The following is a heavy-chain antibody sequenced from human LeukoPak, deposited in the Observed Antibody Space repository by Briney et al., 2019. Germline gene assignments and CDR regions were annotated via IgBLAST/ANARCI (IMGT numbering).Heavy chain of an antibody. Sequence: GGSLRLSCAVSGFTSSRHWMSWVRQTREKGVEGVANIKEDAREENYVDSVKGRFTISRDNAKNSLYLQMNSLRAEDTAVYYCAIAAGWELGYWGQGTLVTVSS. D-gene: IGHD6-25*01. CDR3: AIAAGWELGY. V-gene: IGHV3-7*01. CDR1: GFTSSRHW. J-gene: IGHJ4*02. CDR2: IKEDAREE.